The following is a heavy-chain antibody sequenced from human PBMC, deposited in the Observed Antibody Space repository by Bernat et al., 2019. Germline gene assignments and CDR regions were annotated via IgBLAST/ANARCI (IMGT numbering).Heavy chain of an antibody. CDR1: GFTFSSYA. D-gene: IGHD3-16*01. J-gene: IGHJ6*02. CDR3: ARDRRGTDSGGMDV. CDR2: ISYDGINK. V-gene: IGHV3-30*04. Sequence: QVQLVESGGGVVQPGRSLRLSCAASGFTFSSYAIHWVRQAPGKGLEWVAAISYDGINKYYADSVKGRFTIARDNSKNTLYLQMISLRAEDTAVYDCARDRRGTDSGGMDVWGQGTTVTAS.